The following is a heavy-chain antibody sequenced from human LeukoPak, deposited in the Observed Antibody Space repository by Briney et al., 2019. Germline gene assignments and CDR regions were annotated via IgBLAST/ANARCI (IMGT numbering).Heavy chain of an antibody. Sequence: SETLSLTCAVYGGSFSGYYWSWIRQPPGKGLEWIGEINHSGSTNYNPSLKSRVTISVDTSKNQFSLKLSSVTAADTAVYYCARPRRPSGPFDYWGQGTLVTVSP. D-gene: IGHD1-26*01. CDR1: GGSFSGYY. CDR3: ARPRRPSGPFDY. CDR2: INHSGST. V-gene: IGHV4-34*01. J-gene: IGHJ4*02.